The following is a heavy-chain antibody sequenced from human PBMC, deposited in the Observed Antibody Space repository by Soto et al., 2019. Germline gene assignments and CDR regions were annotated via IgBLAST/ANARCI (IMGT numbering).Heavy chain of an antibody. CDR1: GFTFSSYS. CDR2: ISSSSSYI. Sequence: EVQLGESGGGLVKPGGSLRLSCAASGFTFSSYSMNWVRQAPGKGLEWVSSISSSSSYIYYADSVKGRFTISRDNAKNSLYLQMNSLRAEDTAVYYCAREMFRGYCSGGSCSYYDYWGQGTLVTVSS. D-gene: IGHD2-15*01. V-gene: IGHV3-21*01. J-gene: IGHJ4*02. CDR3: AREMFRGYCSGGSCSYYDY.